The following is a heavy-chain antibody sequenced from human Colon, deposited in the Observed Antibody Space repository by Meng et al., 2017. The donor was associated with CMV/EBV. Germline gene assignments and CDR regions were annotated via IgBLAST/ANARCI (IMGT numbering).Heavy chain of an antibody. Sequence: GESLKISCAASGFSVTSNYMNWVRQAPGKGLEWVSSISPGSSSIHYADSVKGRFSVSRDNAKNSLYLQMDSLRAEDTAVYYCATYITASTDYWGPGTLVTVSS. J-gene: IGHJ4*02. D-gene: IGHD1-14*01. CDR3: ATYITASTDY. CDR1: GFSVTSNY. CDR2: ISPGSSSI. V-gene: IGHV3-21*01.